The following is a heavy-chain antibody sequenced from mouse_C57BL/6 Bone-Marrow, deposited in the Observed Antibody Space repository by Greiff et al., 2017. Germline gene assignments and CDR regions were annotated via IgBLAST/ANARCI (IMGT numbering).Heavy chain of an antibody. V-gene: IGHV1-63*01. CDR1: GYTFTNYW. CDR2: IYPGGGYT. J-gene: IGHJ2*01. Sequence: VQLVESGAELVRPGTSVKMSCKASGYTFTNYWIGWAKQRPGHGLEWIGDIYPGGGYTNYNEKFKGKATLTADKSSSTAYMQFSSLTSEDSAIYYCARGAVVAGFDYWGQGTTLTVSS. D-gene: IGHD1-1*01. CDR3: ARGAVVAGFDY.